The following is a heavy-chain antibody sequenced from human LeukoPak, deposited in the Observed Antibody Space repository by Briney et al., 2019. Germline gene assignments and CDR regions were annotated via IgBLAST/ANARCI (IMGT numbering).Heavy chain of an antibody. CDR2: IYYSGST. Sequence: PSETLSLTCTVSGGSISSYYWSWIRQPPGKGLEWIGYIYYSGSTNYNPSLKSRVTLSVDTSRNQFSLKLSSVTAADTAVYYCARAPDDIRGYYPLDYWGQGTLVTVSS. J-gene: IGHJ4*02. CDR3: ARAPDDIRGYYPLDY. D-gene: IGHD3-22*01. V-gene: IGHV4-59*01. CDR1: GGSISSYY.